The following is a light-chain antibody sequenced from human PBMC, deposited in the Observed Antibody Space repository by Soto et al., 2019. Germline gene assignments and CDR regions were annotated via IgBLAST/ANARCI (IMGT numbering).Light chain of an antibody. CDR2: GNN. CDR3: QSYDSSLRQVV. CDR1: SSNIGAGYD. V-gene: IGLV1-40*01. Sequence: QSALTQPPSVSGAPGQGVTISCTGSSSNIGAGYDVHWYQQLPGTAPKLLIYGNNNRPSGVPDRFSGSKFGTSASLAITGLQAEDEADFYCQSYDSSLRQVVFGAGTKVTVL. J-gene: IGLJ2*01.